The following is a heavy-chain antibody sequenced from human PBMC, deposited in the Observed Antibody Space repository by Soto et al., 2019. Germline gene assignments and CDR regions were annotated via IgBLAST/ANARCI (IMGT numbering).Heavy chain of an antibody. Sequence: GGSLRLSCAASGFTFSSYGMHWVRQAPGKGLEWVAVISYDGSNKYYADSVKGRFTISRDYSKNTLYLQMNSLRAEDTAVYYCAKPRIAVAGPFDIWGQGTMVTVSS. CDR2: ISYDGSNK. CDR3: AKPRIAVAGPFDI. V-gene: IGHV3-30*18. D-gene: IGHD6-19*01. CDR1: GFTFSSYG. J-gene: IGHJ3*02.